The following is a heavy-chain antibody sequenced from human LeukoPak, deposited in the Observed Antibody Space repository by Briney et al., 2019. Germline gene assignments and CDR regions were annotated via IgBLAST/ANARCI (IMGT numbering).Heavy chain of an antibody. J-gene: IGHJ4*02. Sequence: PGGSLRLSCAASGFTFSSYAMHWVRQAPGKGLEWVAVISYDGSNKYYADSVKGRFTISRDNSKNTLYLQMNSLRAEHTAVYYCARDTYYYDRGHFDYWGQGTLVTVSS. CDR3: ARDTYYYDRGHFDY. CDR2: ISYDGSNK. D-gene: IGHD3-22*01. V-gene: IGHV3-30-3*01. CDR1: GFTFSSYA.